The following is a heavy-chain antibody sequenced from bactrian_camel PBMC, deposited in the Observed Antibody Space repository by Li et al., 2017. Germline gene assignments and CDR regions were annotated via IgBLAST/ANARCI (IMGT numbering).Heavy chain of an antibody. Sequence: VQLVESGGGSVQAGGSLRLSCTASGFTFDDSDMGWYRQAPGNECELVSTISSDGSTYYADSVKGRFTISHDNAKNSVDLQMNSLKPDDTAVYYCVRSYRAEYGGSWSPNYWGQGTQVTVS. CDR2: TISSDGST. D-gene: IGHD6*01. V-gene: IGHV3S66*01. CDR1: GFTFDDSD. J-gene: IGHJ4*01. CDR3: VRSYRAEYGGSWSPNY.